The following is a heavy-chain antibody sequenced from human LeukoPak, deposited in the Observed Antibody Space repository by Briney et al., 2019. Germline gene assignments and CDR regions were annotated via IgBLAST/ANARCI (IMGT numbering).Heavy chain of an antibody. D-gene: IGHD6-13*01. Sequence: GGSLRLSCAVSGFSFEDYAMSWVRQAPGKGLEWVSSISGSGDSTYYADSVKGRFTISRDNSRNTLYLQMNSLRAEDTAVYYCAKGGYSSSWYYYYYMDVWGKGTTVTISS. CDR1: GFSFEDYA. CDR2: ISGSGDST. CDR3: AKGGYSSSWYYYYYMDV. V-gene: IGHV3-23*01. J-gene: IGHJ6*03.